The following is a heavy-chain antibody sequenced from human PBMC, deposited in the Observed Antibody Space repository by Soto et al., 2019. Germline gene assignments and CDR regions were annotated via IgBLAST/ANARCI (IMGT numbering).Heavy chain of an antibody. CDR2: IYYSGST. Sequence: PSETLSLTCTVSGGSISSYYWSWIRQPPGKGLEWIGYIYYSGSTNYNPSLKSRVTISVDTSKNQFSLKLSSVTAADTAVYYCARVPPITDSHYYYYSMDVWGQGTTVTVSS. CDR1: GGSISSYY. CDR3: ARVPPITDSHYYYYSMDV. D-gene: IGHD5-12*01. V-gene: IGHV4-59*12. J-gene: IGHJ6*02.